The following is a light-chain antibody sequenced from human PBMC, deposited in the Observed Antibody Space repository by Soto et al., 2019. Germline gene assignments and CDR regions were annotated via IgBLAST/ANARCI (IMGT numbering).Light chain of an antibody. Sequence: QSVLTQSPSASASLGASVKLTCTLSSGHSDYAIAWHQKQADKGPRYLMKVSTDGSHTKGNGIPDRFSGSSSGADRYLTISSLQPDDEADYYCQTWAPGIRVFGGGTKLTVL. J-gene: IGLJ2*01. CDR3: QTWAPGIRV. CDR1: SGHSDYA. CDR2: VSTDGSH. V-gene: IGLV4-69*01.